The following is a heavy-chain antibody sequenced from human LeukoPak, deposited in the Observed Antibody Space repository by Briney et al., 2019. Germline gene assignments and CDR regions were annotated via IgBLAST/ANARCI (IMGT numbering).Heavy chain of an antibody. D-gene: IGHD6-19*01. J-gene: IGHJ6*03. CDR2: IYTSGST. CDR1: GGSISSGSYY. CDR3: ARVGSGWGGYYYYYYMDV. Sequence: PSETLSLTCTVSGGSISSGSYYWSWIRQPAGKGLEWIGRIYTSGSTNYNPSLKSRVTISVDTSKNQFSLKLNSVTAADTAVYYCARVGSGWGGYYYYYYMDVWGKGTTVTISS. V-gene: IGHV4-61*02.